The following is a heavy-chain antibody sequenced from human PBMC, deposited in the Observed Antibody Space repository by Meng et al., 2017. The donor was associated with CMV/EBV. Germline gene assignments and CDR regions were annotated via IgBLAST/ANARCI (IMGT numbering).Heavy chain of an antibody. CDR2: IRYDGSNK. J-gene: IGHJ4*02. CDR1: GFTFSSYG. Sequence: GESLKISCAASGFTFSSYGMHWVRQAPGKGLEWVAVIRYDGSNKYYADSVKGRFTISRDNSKNTLYLQMNSLRAEDTAVYYCAKVAYGGNSPHEDFDYWGQGTLVTVSS. CDR3: AKVAYGGNSPHEDFDY. D-gene: IGHD4-23*01. V-gene: IGHV3-30*02.